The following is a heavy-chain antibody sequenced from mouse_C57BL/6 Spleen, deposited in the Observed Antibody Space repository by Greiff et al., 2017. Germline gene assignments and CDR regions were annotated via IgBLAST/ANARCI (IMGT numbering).Heavy chain of an antibody. CDR2: ISSGGSYT. CDR3: ARRRGYAMDY. Sequence: EVMLVESGGGLVKPGGSLKLSCAASGFTFSSYGMSWVRQTPDKRLEWVATISSGGSYTYYPDSVKGRFTISRDNAKNTLYLQMSSLKSEDTAMYYCARRRGYAMDYWGQGTSVTVSS. V-gene: IGHV5-6*03. J-gene: IGHJ4*01. CDR1: GFTFSSYG.